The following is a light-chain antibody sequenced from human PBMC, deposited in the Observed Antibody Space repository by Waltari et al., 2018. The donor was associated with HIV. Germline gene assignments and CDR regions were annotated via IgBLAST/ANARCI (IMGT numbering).Light chain of an antibody. V-gene: IGKV2-28*01. J-gene: IGKJ4*01. CDR1: QSLLQSSGRNY. Sequence: EIVMSQSPLSLPVAPGEPASISCRSSQSLLQSSGRNYLDWYLQKPGQSPQLLIYLASHRDPGVPDRFSGSGSGTDFTLKISRVEADDVGVYYCMQALQTPRTFGGGTKVEIK. CDR3: MQALQTPRT. CDR2: LAS.